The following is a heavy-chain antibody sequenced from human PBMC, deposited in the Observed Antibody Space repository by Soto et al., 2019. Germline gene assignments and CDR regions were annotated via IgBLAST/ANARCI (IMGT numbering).Heavy chain of an antibody. CDR2: IWYDGSNK. J-gene: IGHJ6*02. D-gene: IGHD3-22*01. CDR1: GFTFSSYG. V-gene: IGHV3-33*01. Sequence: QVQLVESGGGVVQPGRSLRLSCAASGFTFSSYGMYWVRQAPGKGLEWVAVIWYDGSNKYYADSVKGRFTISRDNSKNTLYLQMNSLRAEDTAVYYCARDPGVYYDSSGYPEERYYYYGMDVWGQGTTVTVSS. CDR3: ARDPGVYYDSSGYPEERYYYYGMDV.